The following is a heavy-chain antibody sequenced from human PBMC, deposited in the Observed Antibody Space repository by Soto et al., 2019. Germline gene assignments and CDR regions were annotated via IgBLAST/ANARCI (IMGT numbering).Heavy chain of an antibody. J-gene: IGHJ5*02. V-gene: IGHV4-59*01. CDR3: VRVVTVFGVLRNWFDP. D-gene: IGHD3-3*01. Sequence: SETLSLTCTVSGDSISSSYWSWIRQPPGKGLEWIGHIYYLGNTNYNPSLKSRVTLSLDTSKSQVSLRLSSVTAADTAVYYCVRVVTVFGVLRNWFDPWGQGTLVTVSS. CDR1: GDSISSSY. CDR2: IYYLGNT.